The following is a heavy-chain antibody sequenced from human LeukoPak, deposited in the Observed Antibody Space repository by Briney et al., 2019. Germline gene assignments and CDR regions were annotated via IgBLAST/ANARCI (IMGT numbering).Heavy chain of an antibody. CDR1: GFTFSSYG. V-gene: IGHV3-33*01. CDR2: IWYDGSNK. Sequence: GGALRLSCAASGFTFSSYGMHWVRQAPGKGLEWVEVIWYDGSNKYYADSVKGRFTISRDNSKNTLYLQMNSLRAEDTAVYYCAREGRRYCTNGVCYRDYWGQGTLVTVSS. D-gene: IGHD2-8*01. CDR3: AREGRRYCTNGVCYRDY. J-gene: IGHJ4*02.